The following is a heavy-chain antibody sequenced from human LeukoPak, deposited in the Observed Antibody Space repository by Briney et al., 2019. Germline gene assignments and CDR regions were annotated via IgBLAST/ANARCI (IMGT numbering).Heavy chain of an antibody. Sequence: GGSLRLSCAASGFTFSSYWMHWVRQAPGKGLVWVSRINSDGSSTSYADSVKGRFTISRDNAKNTLYPQMNSLRAEDTAVYYCARQYYDFWSGPRDFDYWGQGTLVTVSS. CDR1: GFTFSSYW. CDR2: INSDGSST. V-gene: IGHV3-74*01. D-gene: IGHD3-3*01. CDR3: ARQYYDFWSGPRDFDY. J-gene: IGHJ4*02.